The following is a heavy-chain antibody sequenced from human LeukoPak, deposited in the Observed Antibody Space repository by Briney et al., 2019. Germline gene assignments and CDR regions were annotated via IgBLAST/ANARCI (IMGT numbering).Heavy chain of an antibody. J-gene: IGHJ4*02. Sequence: SQTLSLTCAISGDSVSSNSAAWSWIRQSPSRGLEWLGRTYYRSKWYYDYAVFVKSRITITPDTSKNQISLHLNSVTPEDTAVYYCARGLSTVLLHTLTGISDQPDLDFWGQGTLVTVSS. CDR1: GDSVSSNSAA. CDR3: ARGLSTVLLHTLTGISDQPDLDF. D-gene: IGHD3-9*01. CDR2: TYYRSKWYY. V-gene: IGHV6-1*01.